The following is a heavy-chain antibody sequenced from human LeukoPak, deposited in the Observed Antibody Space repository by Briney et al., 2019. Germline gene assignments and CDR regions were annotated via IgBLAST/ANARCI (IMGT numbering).Heavy chain of an antibody. CDR3: ALYYYGSGSYYNTPFDY. CDR1: GYGFSSYW. V-gene: IGHV5-51*01. Sequence: GESLKISCKGSGYGFSSYWIGWVRQMPGKGLEWMGIIYPGDSDTRYSPSFQGQVTISADKSISTAYLQWSSLKASDTAMYYCALYYYGSGSYYNTPFDYWGQGTLVTVSS. CDR2: IYPGDSDT. D-gene: IGHD3-10*01. J-gene: IGHJ4*02.